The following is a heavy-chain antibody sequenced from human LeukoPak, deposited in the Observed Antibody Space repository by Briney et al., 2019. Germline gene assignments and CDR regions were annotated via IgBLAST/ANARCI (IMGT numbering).Heavy chain of an antibody. CDR2: IYTSGST. V-gene: IGHV4-61*02. J-gene: IGHJ6*03. Sequence: SETLSLTGTVSGGSISSGSYYWSWIRQPAGKGLEWIGRIYTSGSTNYNPSLKSRVTISVDTSKNQFSLKLSSVTAADTAVYYCARERGVYYYYYYMDVWGKGTTVTVSS. CDR3: ARERGVYYYYYYMDV. CDR1: GGSISSGSYY. D-gene: IGHD2-8*01.